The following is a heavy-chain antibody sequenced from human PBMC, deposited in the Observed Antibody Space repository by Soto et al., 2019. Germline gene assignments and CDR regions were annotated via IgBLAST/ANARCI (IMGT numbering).Heavy chain of an antibody. Sequence: PGGSLRLSCAASGFTFSSYGMHWVRQAPGKGLEWVAVISYDGSNKYYADSVKGRFTISRDNSKNTLYLQMNSLRAEDTAVYYCARDSHSQQPNHRWGGGYMDVWGKGTTVTVSS. CDR1: GFTFSSYG. D-gene: IGHD6-13*01. J-gene: IGHJ6*03. CDR3: ARDSHSQQPNHRWGGGYMDV. V-gene: IGHV3-30*03. CDR2: ISYDGSNK.